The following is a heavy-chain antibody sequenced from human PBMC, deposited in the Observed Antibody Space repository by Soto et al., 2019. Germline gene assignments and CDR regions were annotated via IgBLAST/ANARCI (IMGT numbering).Heavy chain of an antibody. CDR1: GGSFSGYY. J-gene: IGHJ4*02. D-gene: IGHD2-15*01. V-gene: IGHV4-34*01. CDR2: INHSGST. Sequence: QVQLQQWGAGLLKPSETLSLTCAVYGGSFSGYYWSWIRQPPGKGLEWIGEINHSGSTNYNPSLKSRVTISVDTSKNQFSLKLSSVTAADTAVYYXARGLGYCSGGSCSRFDYWGQGTLVTVSS. CDR3: ARGLGYCSGGSCSRFDY.